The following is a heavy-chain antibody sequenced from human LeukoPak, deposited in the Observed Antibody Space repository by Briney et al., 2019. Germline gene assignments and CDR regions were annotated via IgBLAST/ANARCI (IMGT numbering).Heavy chain of an antibody. CDR3: ARTQEMATPTFDY. V-gene: IGHV4-59*01. J-gene: IGHJ4*02. CDR1: GGSISSYY. Sequence: SETLSLTCTVSGGSISSYYWSWIRQPPGKGLEWIGYIYYSGSTNYNPSLKSRVTISVDTSKNQFSLKLSSVIAADTAVYYCARTQEMATPTFDYWGQGTLVTVSS. D-gene: IGHD5-24*01. CDR2: IYYSGST.